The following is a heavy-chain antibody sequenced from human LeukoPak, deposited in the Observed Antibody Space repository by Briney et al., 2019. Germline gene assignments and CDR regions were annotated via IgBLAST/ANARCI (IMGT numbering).Heavy chain of an antibody. CDR1: GGTFSSYA. J-gene: IGHJ4*02. CDR3: AREGEAYYYDSSGYYFDY. CDR2: IIPILGIA. Sequence: GASVKVSCKASGGTFSSYAISWVRQAPGQGLEWMGRIIPILGIANYAQKFQGRVTITADKSTSTAYMELSSLRSEDTAVYYSAREGEAYYYDSSGYYFDYWGQGTLVTVSS. V-gene: IGHV1-69*04. D-gene: IGHD3-22*01.